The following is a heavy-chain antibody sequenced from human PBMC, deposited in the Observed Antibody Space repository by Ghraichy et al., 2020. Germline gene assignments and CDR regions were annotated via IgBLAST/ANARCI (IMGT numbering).Heavy chain of an antibody. D-gene: IGHD1-1*01. V-gene: IGHV3-23*01. CDR1: GFTFSSYS. J-gene: IGHJ3*02. CDR3: AKTNNAHWNEDPFDI. CDR2: ISASGDIT. Sequence: GGSLRLSCAASGFTFSSYSMNWVRQAPGKGLEWVLSISASGDITYYGDSLKGRFTISRDNSKKTLYLQMNSLRAEDTAVYFCAKTNNAHWNEDPFDIWGQGTLVTISS.